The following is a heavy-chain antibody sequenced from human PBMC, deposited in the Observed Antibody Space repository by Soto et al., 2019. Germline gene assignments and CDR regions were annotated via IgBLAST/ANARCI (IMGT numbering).Heavy chain of an antibody. V-gene: IGHV5-51*01. CDR3: ARPLRQWLVNDAFDI. D-gene: IGHD6-19*01. CDR2: IYPGDSDT. CDR1: GYSFTSYW. J-gene: IGHJ3*02. Sequence: PGESLKISCKGSGYSFTSYWIGWVRQMPGKGLEWMGIIYPGDSDTRYSPSFQGQVTISADKSISTAYLQWSSLKASDTAMYYCARPLRQWLVNDAFDIWGQGTMVTVSS.